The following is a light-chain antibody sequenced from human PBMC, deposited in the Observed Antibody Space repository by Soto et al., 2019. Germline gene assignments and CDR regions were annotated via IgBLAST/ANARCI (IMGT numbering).Light chain of an antibody. CDR1: TGAVTSNHH. CDR3: LLSYNAARV. CDR2: DTS. V-gene: IGLV7-46*01. J-gene: IGLJ2*01. Sequence: QAVVTQEPSLTVSPGGTVTLTCGSSTGAVTSNHHPYWFQQKAGQAPRTLIYDTSNKHSWTPARFSGSLLGDKAALTLSGAQPEDEVQYYCLLSYNAARVFGAGTKLTVL.